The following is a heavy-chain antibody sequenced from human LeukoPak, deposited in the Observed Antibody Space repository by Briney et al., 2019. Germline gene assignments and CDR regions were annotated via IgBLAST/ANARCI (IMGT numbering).Heavy chain of an antibody. Sequence: SETLSLTCTVSGGSISSSSYYWSWIRQPAGKGLEWIGRIYAGGTASYNPSLKSRVTMSADMSKNQLSLKLTSVTAADTAVYYCTREPVPWGQATLVTDCS. CDR1: GGSISSSSYY. CDR3: TREPVP. V-gene: IGHV4-61*02. D-gene: IGHD6-19*01. J-gene: IGHJ4*02. CDR2: IYAGGTA.